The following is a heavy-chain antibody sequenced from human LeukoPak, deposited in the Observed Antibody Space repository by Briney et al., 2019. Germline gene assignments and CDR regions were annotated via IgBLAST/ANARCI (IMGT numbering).Heavy chain of an antibody. D-gene: IGHD3-10*01. J-gene: IGHJ3*02. CDR3: AREILVGSGSLAAYAFDI. CDR2: INPSGGST. CDR1: GFTFTSYY. Sequence: PGGSLRLSCAASGFTFTSYYMHWVRQAPGQGLEWMGIINPSGGSTSYAQKFQGRVTMTRDTSTSTVYMELSSLRSEDTAVYYCAREILVGSGSLAAYAFDIWGQGTMVTVSS. V-gene: IGHV1-46*01.